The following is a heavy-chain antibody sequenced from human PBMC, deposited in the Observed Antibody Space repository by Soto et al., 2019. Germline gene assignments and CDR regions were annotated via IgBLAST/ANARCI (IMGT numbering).Heavy chain of an antibody. CDR3: ARDSSGYYYPHDAFDI. D-gene: IGHD3-22*01. V-gene: IGHV1-18*01. CDR2: ISAYNGNT. Sequence: ASVKVSCKASGYTFTSYGISWVRQAPGQGLEWMGWISAYNGNTNYAQKLQGRVTMTTDTSTSTAYMGLRSLRSDDTAVYYCARDSSGYYYPHDAFDIWGQGTMVTVSS. CDR1: GYTFTSYG. J-gene: IGHJ3*02.